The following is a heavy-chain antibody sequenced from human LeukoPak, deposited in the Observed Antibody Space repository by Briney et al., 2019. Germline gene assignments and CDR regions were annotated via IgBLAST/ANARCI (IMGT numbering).Heavy chain of an antibody. J-gene: IGHJ3*02. CDR1: GGSISSYY. D-gene: IGHD3-22*01. Sequence: SETLSLTCTVSGGSISSYYWSWIRQPPGNGLEWIGYIYYSGSTNYNPPLKSRVTISVDTSKNHFSLKLSSVTAADTAVYYCAREGYYDSSGYYSAFDIWGQGTMVTVSS. V-gene: IGHV4-59*01. CDR3: AREGYYDSSGYYSAFDI. CDR2: IYYSGST.